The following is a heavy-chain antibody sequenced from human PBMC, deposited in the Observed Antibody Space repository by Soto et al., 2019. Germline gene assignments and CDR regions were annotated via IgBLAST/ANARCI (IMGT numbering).Heavy chain of an antibody. V-gene: IGHV1-69*04. CDR3: ARDLGYCSGGSCYSGPPGSMDV. J-gene: IGHJ6*02. CDR2: IIPILGIA. D-gene: IGHD2-15*01. Sequence: ASVQVSCKASGGTFSSYTISWVRQAPGQGLEWMGRIIPILGIANYAQKFQGRVTITADKSTSTAYMELSSLRSEDTAVYYCARDLGYCSGGSCYSGPPGSMDVWGQGTTVTVSS. CDR1: GGTFSSYT.